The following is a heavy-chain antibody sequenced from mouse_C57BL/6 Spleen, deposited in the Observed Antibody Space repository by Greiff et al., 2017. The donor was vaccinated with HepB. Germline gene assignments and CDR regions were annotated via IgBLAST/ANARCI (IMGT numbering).Heavy chain of an antibody. J-gene: IGHJ4*01. CDR2: ISSGSSTI. Sequence: EVQWVESGGGLVKPGGSLKLSCAASGFTFSDYGMHWVRQAPEKGLEWVAYISSGSSTIYYADTVKGRFTISRDNAKNTLFLQMTSLRSEDTAMYYCARTYYDYFYYAMDYWGQGTSVTVSS. D-gene: IGHD2-4*01. V-gene: IGHV5-17*01. CDR1: GFTFSDYG. CDR3: ARTYYDYFYYAMDY.